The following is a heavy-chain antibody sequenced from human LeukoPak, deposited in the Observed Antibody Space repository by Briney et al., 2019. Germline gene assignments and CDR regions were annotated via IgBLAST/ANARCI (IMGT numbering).Heavy chain of an antibody. D-gene: IGHD5-18*01. CDR1: GYTFTSYG. Sequence: GASVKVSCTASGYTFTSYGISWVRQAPGQGLEWMGWISAYNGSTNYAQKLQGRVTMTTDTSTSTAYMELRSLRSDDTAVYYCARANVDTDWFDPWGQGTLVTVSS. CDR2: ISAYNGST. J-gene: IGHJ5*02. CDR3: ARANVDTDWFDP. V-gene: IGHV1-18*01.